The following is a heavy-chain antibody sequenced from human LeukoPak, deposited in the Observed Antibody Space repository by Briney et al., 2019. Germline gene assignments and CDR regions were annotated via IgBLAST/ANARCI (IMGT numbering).Heavy chain of an antibody. D-gene: IGHD6-6*01. CDR2: IKQDGSRK. Sequence: GGSLRLSCAASGFTFISYCMSWFRQAPGKGLEWVADIKQDGSRKYYVDYVKGRFTISIDNAKNPLSLQMNTVRAEDTAVYYCARRQLVRSRYYFDYWGQGTLVTVSA. CDR1: GFTFISYC. CDR3: ARRQLVRSRYYFDY. J-gene: IGHJ4*02. V-gene: IGHV3-7*01.